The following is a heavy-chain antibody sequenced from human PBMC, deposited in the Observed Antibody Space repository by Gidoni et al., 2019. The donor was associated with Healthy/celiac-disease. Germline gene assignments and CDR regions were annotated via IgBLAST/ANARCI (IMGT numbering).Heavy chain of an antibody. CDR2: ISWNSGSI. CDR3: AKDIFSRRAVAYNGFDP. Sequence: EVQLVESGGGLVQPGRSLRLSCAASGFTFDDYAMHWVRQAPGKGLEWVSGISWNSGSIGYADSVKGRFTISRDNAKNSLYLQMNSLRAEDTAVYYCAKDIFSRRAVAYNGFDPWGQGTLVTVSS. CDR1: GFTFDDYA. V-gene: IGHV3-9*01. D-gene: IGHD6-19*01. J-gene: IGHJ5*02.